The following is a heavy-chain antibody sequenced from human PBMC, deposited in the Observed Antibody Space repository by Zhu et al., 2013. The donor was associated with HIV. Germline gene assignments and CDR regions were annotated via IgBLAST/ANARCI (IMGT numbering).Heavy chain of an antibody. D-gene: IGHD2-2*02. CDR1: GYSISSGYY. Sequence: QVQLQESGPGLVKPSETLSLTCTVSGYSISSGYYWGWIRQPPGKGLEWIGSIYHSGSTYYNPSLKSRVTISVDTSKNQFSLKLSSVTAADTAVYYCARAARTVVPAAIGTFAFDIWGQGTMVTVSS. J-gene: IGHJ3*02. V-gene: IGHV4-38-2*02. CDR3: ARAARTVVPAAIGTFAFDI. CDR2: IYHSGST.